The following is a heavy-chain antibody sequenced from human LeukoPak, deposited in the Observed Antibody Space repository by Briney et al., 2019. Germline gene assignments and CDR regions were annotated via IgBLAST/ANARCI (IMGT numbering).Heavy chain of an antibody. CDR1: GGTFSSYA. CDR2: IIPILGIA. CDR3: ARDEVGIVVVVAATALDY. Sequence: SVKASCKASGGTFSSYAISWVRQAPGQGLEWMGRIIPILGIANYAQKFQGRVTITADKSTSTAYMELSSLRSEDTAVYYCARDEVGIVVVVAATALDYWGQGTLVTVSS. J-gene: IGHJ4*02. V-gene: IGHV1-69*04. D-gene: IGHD2-15*01.